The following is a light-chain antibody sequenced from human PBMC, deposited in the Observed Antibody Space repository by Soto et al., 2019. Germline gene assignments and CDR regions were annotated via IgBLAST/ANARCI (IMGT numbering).Light chain of an antibody. CDR2: DAS. J-gene: IGKJ1*01. V-gene: IGKV1-5*01. CDR3: QQYNSYWT. CDR1: QNIRNY. Sequence: DIQMTQSPSSLSASVGDRVTITCRASQNIRNYLNWYHQKPGKAPKLLIYDASSLESGVPSRFSGSGSGTEYTLTISSLQPDDFATYYCQQYNSYWTFGQGTKV.